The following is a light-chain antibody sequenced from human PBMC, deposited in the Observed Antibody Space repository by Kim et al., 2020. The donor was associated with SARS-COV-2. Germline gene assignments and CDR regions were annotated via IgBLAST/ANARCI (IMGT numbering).Light chain of an antibody. CDR1: SSNNGNKY. CDR3: GTCDSSLSAVV. J-gene: IGLJ2*01. CDR2: DTN. Sequence: GQKLTRSCSGSSSNNGNKYVSWYQQLPGTAPKLLIYDTNKRPSGIPDRFSGYKSGTSATLGITGLQTGDEADYYCGTCDSSLSAVVFGGGTKLTVL. V-gene: IGLV1-51*01.